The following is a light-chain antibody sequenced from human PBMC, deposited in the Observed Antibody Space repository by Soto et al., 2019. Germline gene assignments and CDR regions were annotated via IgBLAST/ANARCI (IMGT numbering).Light chain of an antibody. Sequence: HSVLTQPPSASGTPGQRVTITCSGSSNNIGSNYVYWYQQHPGTAPKLLIYRNNQRPSGVPDRFSGSKSGTSASLAIIGLRYEDEADYYCAAWDDSLKVFGGGTKLTVL. CDR2: RNN. J-gene: IGLJ2*01. CDR3: AAWDDSLKV. V-gene: IGLV1-47*01. CDR1: SNNIGSNY.